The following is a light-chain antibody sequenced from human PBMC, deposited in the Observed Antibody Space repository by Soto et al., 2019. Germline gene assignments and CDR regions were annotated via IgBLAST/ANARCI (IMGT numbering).Light chain of an antibody. CDR1: SSDVGGYNY. V-gene: IGLV2-14*01. CDR2: EVS. Sequence: QSALTQPASVSGSPGQSITISCTGTSSDVGGYNYVSWYQQHPGKAPKLMIFEVSNRPSGVSNRFSGSKSGNTASLTISGLQAEDEGDYYCFSHRGGDSHVFGTGTKVTVL. CDR3: FSHRGGDSHV. J-gene: IGLJ1*01.